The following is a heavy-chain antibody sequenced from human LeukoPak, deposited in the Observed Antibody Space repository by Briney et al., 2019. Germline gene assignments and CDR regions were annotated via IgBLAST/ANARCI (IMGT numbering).Heavy chain of an antibody. J-gene: IGHJ4*02. D-gene: IGHD6-19*01. CDR2: IFPIFGTA. V-gene: IGHV1-69*05. CDR3: ASEHHSGHSY. Sequence: GASVKVSCKTSGYNFRHYGISWVRRAPGQGLDWMGRIFPIFGTANYAQKFQGRVTITTDESTSTAYMELSSLRSEDTAVYYCASEHHSGHSYWGQGTLVTVSS. CDR1: GYNFRHYG.